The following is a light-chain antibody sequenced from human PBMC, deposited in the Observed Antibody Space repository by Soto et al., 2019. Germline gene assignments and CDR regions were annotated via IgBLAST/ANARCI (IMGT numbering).Light chain of an antibody. CDR3: CSYAGSSSFRVL. V-gene: IGLV2-11*01. Sequence: QSALTQPRSVSGSPGQSVTISCTGTNSYVGTYNYVSWYQQHPGKAPKLIIYDVTKRPSGVPDRFSGSKSGNTASLIISGLQAADEAEYYCCCCSYAGSSSFRVLFGGGTQLTVL. CDR2: DVT. CDR1: NSYVGTYNY. J-gene: IGLJ2*01.